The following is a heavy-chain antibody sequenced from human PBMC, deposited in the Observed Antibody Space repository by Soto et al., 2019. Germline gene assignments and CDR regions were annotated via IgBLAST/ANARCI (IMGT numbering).Heavy chain of an antibody. D-gene: IGHD3-3*01. V-gene: IGHV1-46*01. CDR1: GYTFTSYY. CDR2: INPSGGST. Sequence: GASVKVSCKASGYTFTSYYMHWVRQAPGQGQEWMGIINPSGGSTSYAQKFQGRVTMTRDTSTSTVYMELSSLRSEDTAVYYCARDSVLRFLEWLSEPYYYYGMDVWGKGTTVTVSS. CDR3: ARDSVLRFLEWLSEPYYYYGMDV. J-gene: IGHJ6*04.